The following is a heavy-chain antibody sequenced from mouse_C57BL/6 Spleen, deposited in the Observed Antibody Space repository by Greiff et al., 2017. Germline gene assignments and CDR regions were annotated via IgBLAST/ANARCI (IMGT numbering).Heavy chain of an antibody. CDR1: GYSITSGYD. V-gene: IGHV3-1*01. J-gene: IGHJ2*01. Sequence: EVKLLESGPGMVKPSQSLSLTCTVTGYSITSGYDWHWIRHFPGNKLEWMGYISYSGSTNYNPSLKSRISITHDTSKNHFFLKLNSVTTEDTATYYCARESVYGNYDYWGQGTTLTVSS. CDR2: ISYSGST. CDR3: ARESVYGNYDY. D-gene: IGHD2-1*01.